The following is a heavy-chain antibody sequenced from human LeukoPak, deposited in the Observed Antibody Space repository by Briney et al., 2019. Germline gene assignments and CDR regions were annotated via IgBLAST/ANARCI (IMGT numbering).Heavy chain of an antibody. CDR2: IKQDGSEK. D-gene: IGHD3-3*01. CDR1: GFTFSSYW. J-gene: IGHJ4*02. Sequence: PGGSLRLSCAASGFTFSSYWMSWVRQAPGKGLEWVANIKQDGSEKYYVDSVKGRFTISRDNAKNSLYLQMNSLRAEDTAVYCCARTYDFWSASQYYFDSWGQGTLVTVSS. CDR3: ARTYDFWSASQYYFDS. V-gene: IGHV3-7*01.